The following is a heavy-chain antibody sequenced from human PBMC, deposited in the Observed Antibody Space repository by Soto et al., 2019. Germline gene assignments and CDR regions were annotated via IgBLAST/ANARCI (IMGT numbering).Heavy chain of an antibody. Sequence: EVQLLESGGGLVQPGGSLRLSCAASGFTFNTFDMTWVRQAPGKGLEWVSLIRGVAGSTHYPDSVKGRFTISKDTSNNVWYLEMNSLRADDTSVYFCVKGAWLDYWGQGNMVTVSS. V-gene: IGHV3-23*01. CDR2: IRGVAGST. CDR1: GFTFNTFD. J-gene: IGHJ4*02. CDR3: VKGAWLDY.